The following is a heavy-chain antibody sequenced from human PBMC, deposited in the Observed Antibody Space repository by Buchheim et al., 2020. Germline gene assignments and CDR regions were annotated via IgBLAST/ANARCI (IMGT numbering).Heavy chain of an antibody. CDR1: GGSISSSSYY. CDR2: IYYSGST. Sequence: QLQLQESGPGLVKPSETLSLTCTVSGGSISSSSYYWGWIRQPPGKGLEWIGSIYYSGSTYYNPSLKSRVTISVATSKNQFSLKLSSVTAADTAVYYCARLPGIAVAGREYYFDYWGQGTL. D-gene: IGHD6-19*01. J-gene: IGHJ4*02. V-gene: IGHV4-39*01. CDR3: ARLPGIAVAGREYYFDY.